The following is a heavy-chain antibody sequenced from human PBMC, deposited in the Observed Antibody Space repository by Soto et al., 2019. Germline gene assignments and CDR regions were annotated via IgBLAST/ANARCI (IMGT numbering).Heavy chain of an antibody. V-gene: IGHV4-31*03. J-gene: IGHJ4*02. CDR3: ARSQVVPAATFDY. D-gene: IGHD2-2*01. Sequence: QVQLQESGPGLVKPSQTLSLTCTVSGGSISSGGYYWSWIRQHPGKGLEWIGYIYYSGSTYYNPSLKSRVTISVGTSKNQFSLKLSSVTAADTAVYYCARSQVVPAATFDYWGQGTLVTVSS. CDR1: GGSISSGGYY. CDR2: IYYSGST.